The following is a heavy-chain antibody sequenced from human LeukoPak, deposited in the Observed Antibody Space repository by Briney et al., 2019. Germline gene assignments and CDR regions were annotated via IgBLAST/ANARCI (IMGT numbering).Heavy chain of an antibody. Sequence: SETLSLTCSVSDGSINSYYWNWIRRPPGKGLEWIGYIYYNGNTNYNPSLKSRVTISVDRSKNQFSLKLSSVTAADTAVYYCARMDSSGYYFGVDYWGQGTLVTVSS. CDR2: IYYNGNT. D-gene: IGHD3-22*01. CDR1: DGSINSYY. V-gene: IGHV4-59*12. J-gene: IGHJ4*02. CDR3: ARMDSSGYYFGVDY.